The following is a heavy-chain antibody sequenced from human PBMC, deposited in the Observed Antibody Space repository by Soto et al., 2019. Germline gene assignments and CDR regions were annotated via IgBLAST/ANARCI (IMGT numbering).Heavy chain of an antibody. V-gene: IGHV3-48*03. CDR2: ISYSGSTI. Sequence: EVQVVESGGGLVQPGVSLRLSCTVAGFTFSSYEMNWVRQAPGKGLEWDSYISYSGSTIYYADSVQGRCTISSDNAKNSLYLQMNSLRAEDTAVYYCARGPQFPDIEVIPGAVDAWGQGTLVTVSS. D-gene: IGHD2-2*01. J-gene: IGHJ5*02. CDR1: GFTFSSYE. CDR3: ARGPQFPDIEVIPGAVDA.